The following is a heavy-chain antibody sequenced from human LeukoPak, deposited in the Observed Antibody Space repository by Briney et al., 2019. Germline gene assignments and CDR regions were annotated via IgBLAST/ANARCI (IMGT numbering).Heavy chain of an antibody. CDR1: GFTFTDYW. Sequence: PGGSLRLSCAASGFTFTDYWVSWVRQAPGKGLEWVANIKRDGSEKYYVDSVKGRFTISRDNAKNSLYLQMNSLRTEDTAVYYCARGRGSWYGVYFDYWGQGTLVTVSS. D-gene: IGHD6-13*01. J-gene: IGHJ4*02. CDR3: ARGRGSWYGVYFDY. CDR2: IKRDGSEK. V-gene: IGHV3-7*01.